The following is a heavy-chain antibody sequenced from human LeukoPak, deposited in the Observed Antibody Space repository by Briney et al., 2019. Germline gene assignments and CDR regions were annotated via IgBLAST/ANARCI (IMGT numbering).Heavy chain of an antibody. V-gene: IGHV4-59*01. D-gene: IGHD3-16*01. CDR1: GGSISSYY. CDR2: IYYSGST. Sequence: PSETLSLTCTVSGGSISSYYWSWIRQPPGKGLEWIGYIYYSGSTNYNPSLKSRVTISVDTSKNQFSLKLSSVTAADTAVYYCAREGLMGTDIWGQGTMVTVSS. J-gene: IGHJ3*02. CDR3: AREGLMGTDI.